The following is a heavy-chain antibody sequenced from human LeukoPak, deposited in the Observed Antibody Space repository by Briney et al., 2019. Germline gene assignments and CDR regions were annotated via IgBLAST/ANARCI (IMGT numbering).Heavy chain of an antibody. CDR1: GGXISSYY. V-gene: IGHV4-4*07. Sequence: SETLSLTCTVSGGXISSYYCSWIRQPAGKGLEWIGRIYTSRSTNYNPSLKSRVTMSVDTSKNQFSLKLSSVTAADTAVYYCARGKLELPYYYYGMDVWGQGTSVTVSS. J-gene: IGHJ6*02. CDR2: IYTSRST. D-gene: IGHD1-7*01. CDR3: ARGKLELPYYYYGMDV.